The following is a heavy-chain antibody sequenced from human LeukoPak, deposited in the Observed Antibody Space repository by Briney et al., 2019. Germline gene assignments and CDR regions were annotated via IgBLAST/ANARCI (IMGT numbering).Heavy chain of an antibody. V-gene: IGHV3-48*04. D-gene: IGHD3-22*01. CDR2: ISSSGSTI. J-gene: IGHJ3*02. CDR1: GFTFSSYS. Sequence: GGSLRLSCAASGFTFSSYSMNWVRQAPGKGLEWVSYISSSGSTIYYADSVKGRFTISRDNAENSLYLQMNSLRAEDTAVYYCARGGSGYYPDAFDIWGQGTMATVSS. CDR3: ARGGSGYYPDAFDI.